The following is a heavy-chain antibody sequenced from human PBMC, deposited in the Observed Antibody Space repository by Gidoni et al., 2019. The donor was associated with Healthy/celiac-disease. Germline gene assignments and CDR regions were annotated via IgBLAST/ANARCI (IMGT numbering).Heavy chain of an antibody. CDR2: IYYSGST. V-gene: IGHV4-39*01. J-gene: IGHJ6*02. CDR3: ARLNGMDV. Sequence: QLQLQESGPGLVKPSETLSLTCTVSGGSISSSSYSWGGIRQPPGKGLEWIGSIYYSGSTDYNPSLKSRVTISVDTSKNQFSLKLSSVTAADTAVYYCARLNGMDVWGQGTTVTVSS. CDR1: GGSISSSSYS.